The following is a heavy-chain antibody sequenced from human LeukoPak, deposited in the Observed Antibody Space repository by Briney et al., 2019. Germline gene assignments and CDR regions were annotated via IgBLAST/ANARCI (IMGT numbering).Heavy chain of an antibody. Sequence: GSLRLSCAASGFTFDDYGMGWVRQAPGKGLEWVSGINWNGGSTGYADSVKGRFTISRDNAKNSLYLQMNSLRAEDTALYYCARDATDDYVWGSYSRGAFDIWGQGTMVTVSS. J-gene: IGHJ3*02. CDR3: ARDATDDYVWGSYSRGAFDI. V-gene: IGHV3-20*04. CDR1: GFTFDDYG. D-gene: IGHD3-16*01. CDR2: INWNGGST.